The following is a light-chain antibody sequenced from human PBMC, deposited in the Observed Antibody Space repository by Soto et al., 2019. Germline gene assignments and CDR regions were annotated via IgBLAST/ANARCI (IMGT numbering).Light chain of an antibody. V-gene: IGLV2-14*03. CDR3: SSYTPSSTLV. J-gene: IGLJ1*01. Sequence: QSVLPQPASVSGSPGQSITVSCTGTSSDVGGYDYVSWYQHHPGKAPKLMIYDVSYRPSGVSNRFSGSKSGNTASLTISGLQAEDEADYYCSSYTPSSTLVFGTGTKVTVL. CDR2: DVS. CDR1: SSDVGGYDY.